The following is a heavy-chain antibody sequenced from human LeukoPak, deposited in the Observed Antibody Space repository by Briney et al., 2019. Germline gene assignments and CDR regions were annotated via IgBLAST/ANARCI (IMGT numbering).Heavy chain of an antibody. D-gene: IGHD2-15*01. CDR3: ARENGHCSGGSCYFYFDY. Sequence: GGSLRLSCAASGFTVSSNYMSWVRQAPGKGLEWVSVIYSGGSTYYADSVKGRFTISRDNSKNTLYLQMNSLRAEDTAVYYCARENGHCSGGSCYFYFDYWGQGTLVTVSS. V-gene: IGHV3-53*01. CDR2: IYSGGST. CDR1: GFTVSSNY. J-gene: IGHJ4*02.